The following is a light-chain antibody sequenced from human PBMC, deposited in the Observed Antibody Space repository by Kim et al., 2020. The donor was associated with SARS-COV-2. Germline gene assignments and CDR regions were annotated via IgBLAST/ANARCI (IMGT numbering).Light chain of an antibody. CDR3: QAWDSSTHNYV. V-gene: IGLV3-1*01. CDR2: KDS. Sequence: SYELTQPPSVSVSPGQTARITCSGDALPKQYAYWYQQKPGQAPVLVIYKDSERPSGIPERFSGSNSGNTATLTISGTQAMDEADYYCQAWDSSTHNYV. CDR1: ALPKQY. J-gene: IGLJ1*01.